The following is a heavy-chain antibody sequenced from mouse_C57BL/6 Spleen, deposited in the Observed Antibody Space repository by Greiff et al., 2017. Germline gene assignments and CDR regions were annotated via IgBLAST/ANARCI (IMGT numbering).Heavy chain of an antibody. CDR2: ISSGSSTI. Sequence: DVKLVESGGGLVKPGGSLKLSCAASGFTFSDYGMHWVRQAPEKGLEWVAYISSGSSTIYYADTVKGRFTISRDNAKNTLFLQMTSLKSEDTAMXYCARPSIVTTYFDYWGQGTTLTVSS. CDR1: GFTFSDYG. D-gene: IGHD2-5*01. V-gene: IGHV5-17*01. J-gene: IGHJ2*01. CDR3: ARPSIVTTYFDY.